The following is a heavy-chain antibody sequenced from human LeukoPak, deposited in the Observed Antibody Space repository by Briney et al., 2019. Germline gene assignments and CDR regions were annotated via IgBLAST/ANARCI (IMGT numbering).Heavy chain of an antibody. CDR3: ARQGPTEIFDY. CDR2: IYYSGST. V-gene: IGHV4-39*01. J-gene: IGHJ4*02. Sequence: PSETLSLTCTVSGGSISSSSYYWGWIRQPPGKGLEWIGSIYYSGSTYYNPSLRSRVTISMDTSKNQFSLRLRSVTAADTAVYYCARQGPTEIFDYWGQGALVTVSS. D-gene: IGHD1-1*01. CDR1: GGSISSSSYY.